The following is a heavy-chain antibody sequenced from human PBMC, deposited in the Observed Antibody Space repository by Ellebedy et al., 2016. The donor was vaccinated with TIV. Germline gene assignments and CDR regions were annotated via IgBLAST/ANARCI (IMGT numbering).Heavy chain of an antibody. CDR1: GGPFSSYY. J-gene: IGHJ2*01. CDR3: ARHSGYYDSSGYRHCYFDL. Sequence: MPSETLSLTCTASGGPFSSYYWSWIRQPPGKGLEWIGYIYYSGSTNYNPSLKSRVTISVDTSKNQFSLKLSSVTDADTAVYYCARHSGYYDSSGYRHCYFDLWGRGTLVTVSS. D-gene: IGHD3-22*01. CDR2: IYYSGST. V-gene: IGHV4-59*08.